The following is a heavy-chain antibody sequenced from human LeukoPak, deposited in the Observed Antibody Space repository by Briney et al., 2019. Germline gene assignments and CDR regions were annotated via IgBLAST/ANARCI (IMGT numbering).Heavy chain of an antibody. CDR2: IYYSGST. V-gene: IGHV4-59*01. Sequence: PETLSLTCTVSGGSISSYYWSWIRQPPGKGLEWIGYIYYSGSTNYNPSLKSRVTISVDTSKNQFSLKLSSVTAADTAVYYCARAPVAVAGTDYYYYGMDVWGQGTTVTVSS. CDR1: GGSISSYY. D-gene: IGHD6-19*01. J-gene: IGHJ6*02. CDR3: ARAPVAVAGTDYYYYGMDV.